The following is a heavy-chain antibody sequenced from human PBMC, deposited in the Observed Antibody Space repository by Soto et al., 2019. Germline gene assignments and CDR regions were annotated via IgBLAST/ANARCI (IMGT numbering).Heavy chain of an antibody. D-gene: IGHD3-10*01. Sequence: EVQLVESGGGLVQPGGSLRLSCAASGFTVSSNYMSWVRQAPGKGLEWVSVICSGGSTYYADSVKGRFTISRDNSKNTLYLQMNSLRAEDTAVYYCARDMVRGLYPEYFQHWGQGTLVTVSS. CDR1: GFTVSSNY. V-gene: IGHV3-66*01. CDR2: ICSGGST. J-gene: IGHJ1*01. CDR3: ARDMVRGLYPEYFQH.